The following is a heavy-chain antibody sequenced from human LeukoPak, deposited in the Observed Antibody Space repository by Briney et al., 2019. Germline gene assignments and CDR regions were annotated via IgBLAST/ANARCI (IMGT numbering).Heavy chain of an antibody. CDR3: ARNQEIDYYDSSGFYWGVEY. D-gene: IGHD3-22*01. CDR1: GFTFTNYA. V-gene: IGHV3-30*03. J-gene: IGHJ4*02. Sequence: GRSLRLSCAASGFTFTNYALHWVRQTPVKGLEWITLISSDGNNNVYADSVKGRFTISRDNSRNTLYLQMNSLRAEDTAVYYCARNQEIDYYDSSGFYWGVEYWGQGTLVTVSS. CDR2: ISSDGNNN.